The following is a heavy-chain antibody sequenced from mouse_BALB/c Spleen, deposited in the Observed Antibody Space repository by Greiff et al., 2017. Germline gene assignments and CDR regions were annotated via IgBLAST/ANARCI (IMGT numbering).Heavy chain of an antibody. CDR3: ARGEGDAMDY. CDR2: IRNKANGYTT. CDR1: GFTFTDYY. Sequence: DVQLVESGGGLVQPGGSLRLSCATSGFTFTDYYMSWVRQPPGKALEWLGFIRNKANGYTTEYSASVKGRFTISRDNSQSILYLQMNTLRAEDSATYYCARGEGDAMDYWGQGTSVTVSS. J-gene: IGHJ4*01. V-gene: IGHV7-3*02.